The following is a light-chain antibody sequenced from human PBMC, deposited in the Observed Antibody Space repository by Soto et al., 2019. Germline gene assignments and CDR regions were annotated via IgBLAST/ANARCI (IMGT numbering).Light chain of an antibody. J-gene: IGKJ1*01. CDR3: QHYNNWPPWT. CDR1: QSVSSN. Sequence: EIVMTQSPATLSVSPGERATLSCRASQSVSSNLAWYQQKPGQDPRLLIYGASTRATGIPARFSGSGSGTEFTLTISSLQSEDFAIYYCQHYNNWPPWTFGKGTKVEIK. V-gene: IGKV3-15*01. CDR2: GAS.